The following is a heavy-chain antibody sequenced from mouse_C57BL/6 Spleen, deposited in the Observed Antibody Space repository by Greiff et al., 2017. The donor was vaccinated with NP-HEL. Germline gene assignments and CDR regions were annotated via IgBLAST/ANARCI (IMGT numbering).Heavy chain of an antibody. CDR1: GFSLTSYG. CDR3: ARHGGYDGTHYFDY. J-gene: IGHJ2*01. V-gene: IGHV2-6-1*01. CDR2: IWSDGST. Sequence: QVQLKQSGPGLVAPSQSLSITCTVSGFSLTSYGVHWVRQPPGKGLEWLVVIWSDGSTTYNSALKSRLSISKDNSKSQVFLKMNSLQTDDTAMYYCARHGGYDGTHYFDYWGQGTTLTVSS. D-gene: IGHD2-2*01.